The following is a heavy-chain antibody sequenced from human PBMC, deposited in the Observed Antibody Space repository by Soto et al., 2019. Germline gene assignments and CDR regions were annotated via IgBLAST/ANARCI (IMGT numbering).Heavy chain of an antibody. J-gene: IGHJ6*01. CDR3: ARNQKGGHCAGGSGYYYYGMDV. CDR2: TASDGSNR. Sequence: QAQLVESGGGVVQPGRSLRLSCKASGFTFSNYTLHWVRQAPGKGLEWVAVTASDGSNRYYADSVKGRFTISRDNSKNTLYMQISNLSAEDTTMYYCARNQKGGHCAGGSGYYYYGMDVWRQGTTVTVSS. D-gene: IGHD2-15*01. V-gene: IGHV3-30*04. CDR1: GFTFSNYT.